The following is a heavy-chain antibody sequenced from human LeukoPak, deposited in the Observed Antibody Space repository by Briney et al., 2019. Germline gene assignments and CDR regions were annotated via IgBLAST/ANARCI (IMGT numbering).Heavy chain of an antibody. D-gene: IGHD1-26*01. V-gene: IGHV1-69*13. CDR3: ARRYSGSYRGAFDI. Sequence: SVKVPCKASGGTFSSYAISWVRQAPGQGLEWMGGIIPIFGTANYAQKFQGRVTITADESTSTAYMELSSLRSEDAAVYYCARRYSGSYRGAFDIWGQGTMVTVSS. CDR1: GGTFSSYA. CDR2: IIPIFGTA. J-gene: IGHJ3*02.